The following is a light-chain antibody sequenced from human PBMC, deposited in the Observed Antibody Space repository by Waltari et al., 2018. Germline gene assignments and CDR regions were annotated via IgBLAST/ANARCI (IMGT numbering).Light chain of an antibody. Sequence: QSALTQPRSVSGSPGQSVTVSCRGTMGDVGAYDSVAWYQQYPGKAPKVVIYDVTKRPSGIPDRFSGSKSGNTASLTISGLQADDEADYYCCSYAGSYTYVFGSGTTVTVL. CDR2: DVT. V-gene: IGLV2-11*01. J-gene: IGLJ1*01. CDR1: MGDVGAYDS. CDR3: CSYAGSYTYV.